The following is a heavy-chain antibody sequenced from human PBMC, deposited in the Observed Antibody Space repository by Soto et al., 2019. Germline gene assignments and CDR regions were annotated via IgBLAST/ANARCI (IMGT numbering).Heavy chain of an antibody. Sequence: QVQLVQSGAEVKKPGASVNVSCRASGYTYNDYFLHWVRQAPGQVLEWMGWINPNSGSTHFAEKFEGLVTMTRDASITTVYLVINRLRSDDTAVYYCARVTATSPDAWLDPWGQGTLVTVSS. CDR2: INPNSGST. V-gene: IGHV1-2*04. J-gene: IGHJ5*02. D-gene: IGHD4-4*01. CDR3: ARVTATSPDAWLDP. CDR1: GYTYNDYF.